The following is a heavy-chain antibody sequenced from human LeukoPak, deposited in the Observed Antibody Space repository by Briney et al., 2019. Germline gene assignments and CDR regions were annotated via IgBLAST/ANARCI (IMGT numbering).Heavy chain of an antibody. V-gene: IGHV3-48*01. Sequence: PGGSLRLSCAASGFTFSSYSMNWVRQAPGKGLEWVSYISSSSSTIYYADSVKGRFTISRDNAKNSLYLQMNSLRAEDTAVYYCARVPRGSSWYVGYYYYYYYMDVWGKGTTVTISS. D-gene: IGHD6-13*01. CDR3: ARVPRGSSWYVGYYYYYYYMDV. J-gene: IGHJ6*03. CDR1: GFTFSSYS. CDR2: ISSSSSTI.